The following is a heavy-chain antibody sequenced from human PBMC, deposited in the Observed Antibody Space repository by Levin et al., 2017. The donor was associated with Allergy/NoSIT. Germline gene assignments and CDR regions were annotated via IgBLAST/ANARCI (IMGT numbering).Heavy chain of an antibody. V-gene: IGHV1-2*02. CDR3: ARDGRARDYYGSGSDPLVYP. Sequence: ASVKVSCKASGYTFTGYYMHWVRQAPGQGLEWMGWINPNSGGTNYAQKFQGRVTMTRDTSISTAYMELSRLRSDDTAVYYCARDGRARDYYGSGSDPLVYPWGQGTLVTVSS. D-gene: IGHD3-10*01. CDR1: GYTFTGYY. CDR2: INPNSGGT. J-gene: IGHJ5*02.